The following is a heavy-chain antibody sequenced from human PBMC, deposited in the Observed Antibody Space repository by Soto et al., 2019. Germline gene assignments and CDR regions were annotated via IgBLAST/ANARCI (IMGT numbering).Heavy chain of an antibody. Sequence: ASVKVSCKASGYTFTSYDINWVRQATGQGLEWMGWMNPNSGNTGYAQKFQGRVTMTRNTSISTAYMELSSLRSEDTAVYYCAREGLDYYDSSGYFLGYWGQGTLVTVS. CDR2: MNPNSGNT. D-gene: IGHD3-22*01. V-gene: IGHV1-8*01. CDR3: AREGLDYYDSSGYFLGY. J-gene: IGHJ4*02. CDR1: GYTFTSYD.